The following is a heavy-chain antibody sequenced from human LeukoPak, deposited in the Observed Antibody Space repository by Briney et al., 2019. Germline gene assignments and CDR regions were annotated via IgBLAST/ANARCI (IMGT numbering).Heavy chain of an antibody. CDR3: ARVSGGVAATPPFDY. V-gene: IGHV1-2*02. Sequence: ASVKVSCKASGYTFTGYHMHWVRQAPGQGLEWMGWINPNSGGTNYAQKFQGRVTMTRDTSISTAYMELSRLRSDDTAVYYCARVSGGVAATPPFDYWGQGTLVTVSS. J-gene: IGHJ4*02. CDR1: GYTFTGYH. CDR2: INPNSGGT. D-gene: IGHD2-15*01.